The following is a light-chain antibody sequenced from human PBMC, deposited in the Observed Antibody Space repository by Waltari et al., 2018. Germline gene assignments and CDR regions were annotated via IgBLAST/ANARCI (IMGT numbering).Light chain of an antibody. CDR3: GSYAGGTSWV. J-gene: IGLJ3*02. CDR2: DPT. Sequence: QSALTQPASVSGSPGQSITISCTGSSGDIGTYHLVSWYQQHPGNAPRLVIPDPTKRPSGISSRFSGSKSVNTASLTISGLQAEDEADYFCGSYAGGTSWVFGGGTQVTVL. CDR1: SGDIGTYHL. V-gene: IGLV2-23*01.